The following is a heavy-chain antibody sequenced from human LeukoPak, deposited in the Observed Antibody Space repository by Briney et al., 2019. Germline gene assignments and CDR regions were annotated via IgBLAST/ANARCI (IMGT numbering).Heavy chain of an antibody. Sequence: GRFTISRDSAKNSLYLQMNSLRAEDTAVYYCARGSSSWNFDYWGQGTLVTVSS. CDR3: ARGSSSWNFDY. D-gene: IGHD6-13*01. J-gene: IGHJ4*02. V-gene: IGHV3-11*06.